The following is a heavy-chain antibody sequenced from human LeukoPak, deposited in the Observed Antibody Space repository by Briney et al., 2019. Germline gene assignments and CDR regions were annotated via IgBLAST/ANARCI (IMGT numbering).Heavy chain of an antibody. CDR2: MNPNSGNT. CDR1: GYMFTNYY. CDR3: ARDLPGGYGMDV. V-gene: IGHV1-8*02. D-gene: IGHD3-16*01. J-gene: IGHJ6*02. Sequence: ASVKVSCKASGYMFTNYYMHWVRQAPGQGLEWMGWMNPNSGNTGYAQKFQGRVTMTRNTSISTAYMELSSLRSEDTAVYYCARDLPGGYGMDVWGQGTTVTVSS.